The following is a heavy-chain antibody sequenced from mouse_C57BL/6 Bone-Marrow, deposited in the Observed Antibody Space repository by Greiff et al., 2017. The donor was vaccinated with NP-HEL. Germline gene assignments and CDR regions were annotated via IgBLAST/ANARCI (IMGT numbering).Heavy chain of an antibody. J-gene: IGHJ1*03. CDR3: ARDAERDYGSSYGWYFDV. V-gene: IGHV7-1*01. D-gene: IGHD1-1*01. Sequence: EVQLVESGGGLVQSGRSLRLSCATSGFTFSDFYMEWVRQAPGKGLEWIAASRNKANDYTTEYSASVKGRLIVSRDTSQSILYLQMNALRAEDTAIYYCARDAERDYGSSYGWYFDVWGTGTTVTVSS. CDR1: GFTFSDFY. CDR2: SRNKANDYTT.